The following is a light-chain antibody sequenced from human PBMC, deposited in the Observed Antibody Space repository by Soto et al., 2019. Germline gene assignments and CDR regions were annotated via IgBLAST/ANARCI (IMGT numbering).Light chain of an antibody. CDR2: STS. CDR1: QGIGNN. V-gene: IGKV1-17*01. Sequence: DIEMTQSPSSLSASVGDGVTITCRASQGIGNNLGWYQHKPGKAPKRLIYSTSTLQGGVPPRFSGSGSATEFTPTIISLQPEDGVAYYCGQYHSYPWTFGQGTRVE. CDR3: GQYHSYPWT. J-gene: IGKJ1*01.